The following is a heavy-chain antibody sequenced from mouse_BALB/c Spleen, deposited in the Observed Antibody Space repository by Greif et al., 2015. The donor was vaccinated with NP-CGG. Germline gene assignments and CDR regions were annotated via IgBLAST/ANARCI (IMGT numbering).Heavy chain of an antibody. CDR1: GYTFTDYY. CDR3: ARRTGTEAMDY. Sequence: LVESGPELVKPGASVKISCKASGYTFTDYYINWVKQKPGQGLEWIGWIYPGSGNTKYSEKFKGKATLTADTSSSTAYMQLSSLTSEDTAVYFCARRTGTEAMDYWGQGTSVTVSS. D-gene: IGHD4-1*01. V-gene: IGHV1-84*02. J-gene: IGHJ4*01. CDR2: IYPGSGNT.